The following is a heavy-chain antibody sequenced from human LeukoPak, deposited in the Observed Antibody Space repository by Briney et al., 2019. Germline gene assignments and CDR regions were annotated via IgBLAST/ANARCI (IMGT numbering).Heavy chain of an antibody. CDR3: ARGEWLVKAFDI. Sequence: SVKVSCKASGGTFSSYAISWVRQAPGQGLEWMGRIIPILGIANYAQKFQGRVTITADKSTSTAYMELSSLRSEDTAVYYCARGEWLVKAFDIWGQGTMVTVSS. J-gene: IGHJ3*02. D-gene: IGHD5-12*01. CDR2: IIPILGIA. V-gene: IGHV1-69*04. CDR1: GGTFSSYA.